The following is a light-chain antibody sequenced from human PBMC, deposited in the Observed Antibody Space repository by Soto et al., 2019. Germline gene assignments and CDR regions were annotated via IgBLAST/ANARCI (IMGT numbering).Light chain of an antibody. Sequence: QSALTQPASVSGSPGQSITISCTGTSSDVGNYNLVSWYQQRPGKAPKLMIYDVSERPSGVSNRFSGSKSGNTASLTISGLQAEDEADYFCCSCAGGKTFVFGGGTQLTVL. V-gene: IGLV2-23*02. CDR1: SSDVGNYNL. CDR3: CSCAGGKTFV. J-gene: IGLJ2*01. CDR2: DVS.